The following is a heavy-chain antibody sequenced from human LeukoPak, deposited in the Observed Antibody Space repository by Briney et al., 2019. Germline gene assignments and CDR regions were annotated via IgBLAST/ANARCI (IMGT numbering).Heavy chain of an antibody. CDR1: GDTFTGFY. Sequence: ASVKVSCKASGDTFTGFYIHWVRQAPGQGLEWMGWINPNSGGTTYAQKFQGRVTMARDTSISTAYMELSRLRSDDTAVYYCARGRGLRGSLDYWGQGTLATVSS. D-gene: IGHD1-26*01. J-gene: IGHJ4*02. CDR2: INPNSGGT. V-gene: IGHV1-2*02. CDR3: ARGRGLRGSLDY.